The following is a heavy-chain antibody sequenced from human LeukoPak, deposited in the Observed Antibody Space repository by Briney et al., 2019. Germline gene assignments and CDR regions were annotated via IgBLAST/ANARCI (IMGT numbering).Heavy chain of an antibody. CDR3: ARVVVCGDYPIWFDP. Sequence: SETLSLTCTVSGGSISSYYWSWIRQPPGKGLEWIGYIYYSGSTNYNPSLKSRVTISVDTSKNQFSLKLSSVSAADTAVYYCARVVVCGDYPIWFDPWGQGTLVTVSS. J-gene: IGHJ5*02. CDR1: GGSISSYY. V-gene: IGHV4-59*01. CDR2: IYYSGST. D-gene: IGHD4-17*01.